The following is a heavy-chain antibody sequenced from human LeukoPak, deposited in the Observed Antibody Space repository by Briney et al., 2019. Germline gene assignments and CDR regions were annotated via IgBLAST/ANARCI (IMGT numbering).Heavy chain of an antibody. CDR1: GFTFSSYA. V-gene: IGHV3-23*01. Sequence: PGGSLRLSCAASGFTFSSYAMSWVRQAPGKGLEWVSAISGSGGSTYYADSVKGRFTISRDNSKNTLYLQMNSLRAEDTAVYYCAKNARRDILTPSDAFDIWGQGTMVTVSS. CDR3: AKNARRDILTPSDAFDI. J-gene: IGHJ3*02. CDR2: ISGSGGST. D-gene: IGHD3-9*01.